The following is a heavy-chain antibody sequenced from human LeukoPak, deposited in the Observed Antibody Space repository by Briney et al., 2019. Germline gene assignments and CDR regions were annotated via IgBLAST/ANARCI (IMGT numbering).Heavy chain of an antibody. CDR1: GGTFISYA. D-gene: IGHD3-10*01. CDR2: IIPIFGTA. J-gene: IGHJ5*02. CDR3: ARDPSGLLWFGEFQNWFDP. Sequence: SVKVSCKASGGTFISYAISWVRQAPGQGLEWMGRIIPIFGTANYAQKFQGRVAITTDESTSTAYMELSSLRSEDTAVYYCARDPSGLLWFGEFQNWFDPWGQGTLVTVSS. V-gene: IGHV1-69*05.